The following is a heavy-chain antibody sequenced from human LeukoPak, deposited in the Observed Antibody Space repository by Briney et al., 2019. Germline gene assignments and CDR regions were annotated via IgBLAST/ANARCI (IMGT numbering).Heavy chain of an antibody. J-gene: IGHJ3*02. CDR2: IYSGGKT. CDR3: ARVRGDSRGNAFDI. Sequence: GGSLRLSCAVSGLFVSSDYMTWVRQAPGKGLEWVSLIYSGGKTYYTDSVKGRFTISRDNSNKTLFLQMNGLRAEDTAVYYCARVRGDSRGNAFDIWGQGTMVTVS. D-gene: IGHD2-15*01. CDR1: GLFVSSDY. V-gene: IGHV3-53*01.